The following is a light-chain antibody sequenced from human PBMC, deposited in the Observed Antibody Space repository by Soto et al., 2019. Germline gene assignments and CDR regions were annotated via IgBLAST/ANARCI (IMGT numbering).Light chain of an antibody. Sequence: DIVMTQTPLSSPVTLGQPASISCRSSQGLVHSDGNTYLSWLQQRPGQPPRLLMYKISNRFSGVPDRFSGSGAGTDFTLKISWVEAEDVGVYYCMQATQFPWTFGQGTKVEIK. J-gene: IGKJ1*01. CDR1: QGLVHSDGNTY. CDR2: KIS. V-gene: IGKV2-24*01. CDR3: MQATQFPWT.